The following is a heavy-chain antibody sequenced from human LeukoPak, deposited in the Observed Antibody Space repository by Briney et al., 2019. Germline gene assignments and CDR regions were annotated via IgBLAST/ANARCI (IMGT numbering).Heavy chain of an antibody. CDR3: ARGPDSSGSPFNY. Sequence: SETLSLTCTVSGYSISSGYYWGWIRQPPGKGLEWIGSIYHSGSTYYNPSLKSRVTISVDTSKNQFSLKLSSVTAADTAVYYCARGPDSSGSPFNYWGQGTLVTVSS. CDR1: GYSISSGYY. V-gene: IGHV4-38-2*02. CDR2: IYHSGST. D-gene: IGHD3-22*01. J-gene: IGHJ4*02.